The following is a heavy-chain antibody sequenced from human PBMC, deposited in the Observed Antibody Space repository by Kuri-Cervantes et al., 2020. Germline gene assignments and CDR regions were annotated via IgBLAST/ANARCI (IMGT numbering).Heavy chain of an antibody. Sequence: ASVKVSCKASGYTFTGYYMHWVRQAPGQRLEWMGWINAGNGNTKYSQKFQGRVTITRDTSASTAYMELSSLRSEDTAVYYCARLDYGDYEGGYFDLWGRGTLVTVSS. CDR1: GYTFTGYY. J-gene: IGHJ2*01. D-gene: IGHD4-17*01. CDR2: INAGNGNT. CDR3: ARLDYGDYEGGYFDL. V-gene: IGHV1-3*01.